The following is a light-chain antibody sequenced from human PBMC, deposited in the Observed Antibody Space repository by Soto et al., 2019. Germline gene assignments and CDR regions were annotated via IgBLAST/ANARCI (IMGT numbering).Light chain of an antibody. V-gene: IGKV1-39*01. CDR2: AAS. J-gene: IGKJ1*01. Sequence: DIQMTQSPSSLSASVGDRVTITCRASQSISSYLNWYQQKPGKAPKLLIHAASSLESGVPSRFSGSGSGTDFTLTISSLQPEDFATYYCQQSYSTPPGTFGQGTKVDIK. CDR3: QQSYSTPPGT. CDR1: QSISSY.